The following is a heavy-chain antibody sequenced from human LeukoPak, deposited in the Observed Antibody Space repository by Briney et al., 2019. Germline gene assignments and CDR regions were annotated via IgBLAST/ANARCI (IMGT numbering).Heavy chain of an antibody. CDR2: IYTSGST. D-gene: IGHD3-3*01. J-gene: IGHJ4*02. Sequence: SQTLSLTCTVSGGSTSSGSYYWSWIRQPAGKGLEWIGRIYTSGSTNYNPSLKSRVTISVDTSTNQFSLKLSSVTAADTAVYYCASSVITIFGVVTFDYWGQGTLVTVSS. CDR1: GGSTSSGSYY. V-gene: IGHV4-61*02. CDR3: ASSVITIFGVVTFDY.